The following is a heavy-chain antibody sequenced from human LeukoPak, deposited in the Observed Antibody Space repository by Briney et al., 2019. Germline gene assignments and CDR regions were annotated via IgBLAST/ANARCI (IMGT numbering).Heavy chain of an antibody. V-gene: IGHV3-23*01. J-gene: IGHJ4*02. CDR1: GFTFSGYA. CDR3: ARGGTMATRHFDY. D-gene: IGHD5-24*01. CDR2: FGSDGATT. Sequence: GRSLRLSCAASGFTFSGYAMSWVRQAPGKGLEWVSIFGSDGATTFYTDSVKGRFTISRDNSKNTLYLQMNSLRADDTAMYYCARGGTMATRHFDYWGQGALVTVSS.